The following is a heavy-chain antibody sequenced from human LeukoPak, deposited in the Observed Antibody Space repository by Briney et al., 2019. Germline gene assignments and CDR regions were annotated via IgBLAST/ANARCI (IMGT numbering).Heavy chain of an antibody. CDR2: ISSSGSTI. CDR3: AKFWGQYYYYYYYMDV. V-gene: IGHV3-11*01. Sequence: PGGSLRLSCAASGFTFSDYYMSWIRQAPGKGLEWVSYISSSGSTIYYADSVKGRFTISRDNAKNSLYLQMNSLRAEDTAVYYCAKFWGQYYYYYYYMDVWGKGTTVTVSS. J-gene: IGHJ6*03. D-gene: IGHD7-27*01. CDR1: GFTFSDYY.